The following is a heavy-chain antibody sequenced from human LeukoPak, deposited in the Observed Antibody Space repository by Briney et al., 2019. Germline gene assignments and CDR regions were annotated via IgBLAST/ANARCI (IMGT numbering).Heavy chain of an antibody. CDR2: INHSGST. Sequence: PSETLSLTCAVYGGSFSGYYWSWIRQPPGKGLEWIGEINHSGSTNYNPPLKSRVTISVDTSKRQFSLNVNSVTAADTAIYYCAKNSSGSAFDVWGQGTMVTVSS. V-gene: IGHV4-34*01. CDR3: AKNSSGSAFDV. D-gene: IGHD6-19*01. CDR1: GGSFSGYY. J-gene: IGHJ3*01.